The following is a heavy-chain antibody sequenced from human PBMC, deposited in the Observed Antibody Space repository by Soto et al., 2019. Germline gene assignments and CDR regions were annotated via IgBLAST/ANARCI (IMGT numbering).Heavy chain of an antibody. J-gene: IGHJ4*02. CDR3: ARISVIPGGVDY. CDR1: GCSLSNARMG. Sequence: PTETLTLTCTVSGCSLSNARMGVSWIRQPPGKALEWLAHIFSNDEKSYSTSLKSRLTISKDTSKSQVVLTMTNMDPVDTATYYCARISVIPGGVDYWGQGTLVTVSS. V-gene: IGHV2-26*01. CDR2: IFSNDEK.